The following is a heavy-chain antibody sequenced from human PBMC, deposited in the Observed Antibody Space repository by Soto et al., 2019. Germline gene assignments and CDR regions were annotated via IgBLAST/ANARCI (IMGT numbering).Heavy chain of an antibody. CDR3: AKVGGSGYCSRSSCYAADY. V-gene: IGHV3-30*18. CDR2: LSHDGRNE. Sequence: QVQLVESGGGVVQPGRSLRLSCAVSGFIFSDYGMHWVRQAPGKGLEWVALLSHDGRNEYYVDSVKGRFTISRDNSKNTLYLQMNSLRPEDTALYYCAKVGGSGYCSRSSCYAADYWGQGTLVTVSS. D-gene: IGHD2-2*01. CDR1: GFIFSDYG. J-gene: IGHJ4*02.